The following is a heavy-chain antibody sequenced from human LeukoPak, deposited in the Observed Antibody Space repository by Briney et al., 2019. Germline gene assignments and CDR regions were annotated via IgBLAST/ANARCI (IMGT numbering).Heavy chain of an antibody. D-gene: IGHD3-10*01. V-gene: IGHV1-3*01. CDR2: INAGNGNT. Sequence: ASVKVSCTASGYTFTGYYMHWVRQAPGQRLEWMGWINAGNGNTKYSQKFQGRVTITRDTSASTAYMELSSLRSEDTAVYYCARDHYRHGRGWFDPWGQGTLVTVSS. CDR3: ARDHYRHGRGWFDP. CDR1: GYTFTGYY. J-gene: IGHJ5*02.